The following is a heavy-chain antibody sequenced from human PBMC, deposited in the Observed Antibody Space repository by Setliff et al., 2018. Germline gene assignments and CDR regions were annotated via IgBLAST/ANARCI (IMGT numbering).Heavy chain of an antibody. D-gene: IGHD3-10*02. V-gene: IGHV3-7*01. CDR3: LGAGTCSY. J-gene: IGHJ4*02. Sequence: PGGSLRLSCTASGLSYTNDWVSWVRQAPGKGLEWLASINPGGSETYYVDSARGRFTISRDNARNSLSLQMNSLRSDDTAVYYCLGAGTCSYWGQGTLVTVSS. CDR1: GLSYTNDW. CDR2: INPGGSET.